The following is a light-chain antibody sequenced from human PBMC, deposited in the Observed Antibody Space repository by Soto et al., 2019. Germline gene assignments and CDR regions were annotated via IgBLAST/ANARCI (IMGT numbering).Light chain of an antibody. CDR1: HRVNPY. CDR3: QQYNNWPLT. V-gene: IGKV3-15*01. Sequence: ERVMTQSPATLSVSPGEGSTLSCRALHRVNPYLAWYQQRPGQAPRLLIYDGYTRATGIPARFSGSGYGTEFTLTISSLQSEDFAVYYCQQYNNWPLTSGGGTKVDIK. J-gene: IGKJ4*01. CDR2: DGY.